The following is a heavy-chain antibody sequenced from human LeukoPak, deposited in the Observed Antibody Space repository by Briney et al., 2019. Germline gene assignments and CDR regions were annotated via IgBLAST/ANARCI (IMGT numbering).Heavy chain of an antibody. J-gene: IGHJ4*02. V-gene: IGHV3-33*01. CDR2: IWYDGSNK. D-gene: IGHD3-22*01. CDR1: GFTFSSYG. Sequence: PGGSLRLSCAASGFTFSSYGMHWVRQAPGKGLEWVAVIWYDGSNKYYADSVKGRFTISRDNSKNTLYLQMNSLRAEDTAVYYCARGVNYDRTIDYWGQGTLVTVSS. CDR3: ARGVNYDRTIDY.